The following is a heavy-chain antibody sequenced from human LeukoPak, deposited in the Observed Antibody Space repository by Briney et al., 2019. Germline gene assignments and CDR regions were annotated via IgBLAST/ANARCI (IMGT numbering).Heavy chain of an antibody. CDR2: ISERGGST. CDR1: GISLSNYA. V-gene: IGHV3-23*01. J-gene: IGHJ4*02. Sequence: GGSLRLSCVVSGISLSNYAMTWVRQAPGKGLEWVTYISERGGSTTYADSVKGRFTISRDTSLNTLYLQMNNLRAEDTAVYFCAKRGVVIRGILVIGYHQEAYHYDFWGQGVLVTVSS. CDR3: AKRGVVIRGILVIGYHQEAYHYDF. D-gene: IGHD3-10*01.